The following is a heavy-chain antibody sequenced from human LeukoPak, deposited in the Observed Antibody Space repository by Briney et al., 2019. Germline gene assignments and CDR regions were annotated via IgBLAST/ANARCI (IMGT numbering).Heavy chain of an antibody. CDR1: GFSFSGHW. Sequence: LGGSLRLSCTASGFSFSGHWMHWARQLPGKGLVWVSRISPTGSTTSYADSVKGRFTVSRDNAKNTLYLQVNNLRAEDTAVYYCARGPIVVVPAAIQDYWGQGTLVTVSS. J-gene: IGHJ4*02. D-gene: IGHD2-2*02. CDR2: ISPTGSTT. CDR3: ARGPIVVVPAAIQDY. V-gene: IGHV3-74*01.